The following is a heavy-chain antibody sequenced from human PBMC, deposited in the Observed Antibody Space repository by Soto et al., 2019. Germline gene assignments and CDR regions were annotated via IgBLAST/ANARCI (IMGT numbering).Heavy chain of an antibody. J-gene: IGHJ4*02. D-gene: IGHD5-18*01. Sequence: PGGSLRLSSAASGFTFRSYAISWFRQAPGKGLEWVSAISGSGGSTYYADSVKGLFTISRDHSKTTLYLQMNSLSAEDTAVYYCAKVLQLWLSGAFDYWGQGTLVTVSS. CDR3: AKVLQLWLSGAFDY. CDR2: ISGSGGST. V-gene: IGHV3-23*01. CDR1: GFTFRSYA.